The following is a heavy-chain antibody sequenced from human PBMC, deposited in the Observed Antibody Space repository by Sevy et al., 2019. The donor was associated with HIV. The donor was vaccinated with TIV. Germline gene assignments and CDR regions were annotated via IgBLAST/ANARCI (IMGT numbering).Heavy chain of an antibody. D-gene: IGHD2-8*01. CDR2: INPNNGAT. Sequence: ASVKVSCKASGYPFSGYYIHWVRQAPGQGLEWMGWINPNNGATNYAQRFQGRVTMTWDTSINTAYMDLSRLTSDDTALYYCAREPRHCINAVCYGMDVWGQGTTVTVSS. J-gene: IGHJ6*02. CDR1: GYPFSGYY. CDR3: AREPRHCINAVCYGMDV. V-gene: IGHV1-2*02.